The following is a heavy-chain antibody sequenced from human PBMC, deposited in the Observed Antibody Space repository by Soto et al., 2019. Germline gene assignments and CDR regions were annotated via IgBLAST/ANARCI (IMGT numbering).Heavy chain of an antibody. CDR1: GFSLTTYRVG. CDR3: AHRLTLNSDWNYGRFDY. J-gene: IGHJ4*02. CDR2: IYWDDDK. Sequence: QITLKESGPTLVKPTQTLTLTCTFSGFSLTTYRVGVGWIRQPPGKALQWLALIYWDDDKRYCPSLKSRLTITKDTSKSQVVLTMTNMDPVDTATYFCAHRLTLNSDWNYGRFDYWGQGTLVTVSS. V-gene: IGHV2-5*02. D-gene: IGHD1-7*01.